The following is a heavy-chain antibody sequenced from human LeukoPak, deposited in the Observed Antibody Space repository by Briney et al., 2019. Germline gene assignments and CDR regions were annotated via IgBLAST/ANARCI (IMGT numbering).Heavy chain of an antibody. V-gene: IGHV4-39*01. D-gene: IGHD3-10*01. CDR3: ATASYFGSGSYGYFDY. CDR1: GGSISSSSYY. J-gene: IGHJ4*02. CDR2: IYSSGNT. Sequence: PSETLPLTCSVSGGSISSSSYYWGWIRQPPGKGLEWIGSIYSSGNTYYNPSLKSRVTISVDTSKNQFSLRLYSVTAADTAVYYCATASYFGSGSYGYFDYWGQGTLVTVSS.